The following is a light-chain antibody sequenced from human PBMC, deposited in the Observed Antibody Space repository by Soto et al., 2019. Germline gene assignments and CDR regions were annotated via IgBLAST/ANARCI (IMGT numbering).Light chain of an antibody. Sequence: DILMTQSPSTLSASVGDRVTLTCRASQSISSWLAWYQQKPGQAPKLLIYDASSWESGIPSRFSGSGSGTEFTLTSSSLQPDDFATYYCQQYNSYPCTFGQGTKLEIK. CDR2: DAS. J-gene: IGKJ2*02. CDR1: QSISSW. CDR3: QQYNSYPCT. V-gene: IGKV1-5*01.